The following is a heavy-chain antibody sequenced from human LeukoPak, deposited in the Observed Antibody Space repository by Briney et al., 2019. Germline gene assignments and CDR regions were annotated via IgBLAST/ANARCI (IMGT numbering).Heavy chain of an antibody. CDR3: ARDRYGGNSLTDY. D-gene: IGHD4-23*01. J-gene: IGHJ4*02. V-gene: IGHV3-33*01. Sequence: PGRSLRLSCAASGFTFSSYGMHWVRQAPGKGLEWVAVIWYDGSNKYYADSVKGRFTISRDNSKNTLYLQMNSLRAEDTAVYYCARDRYGGNSLTDYWGQGTLVTVSS. CDR2: IWYDGSNK. CDR1: GFTFSSYG.